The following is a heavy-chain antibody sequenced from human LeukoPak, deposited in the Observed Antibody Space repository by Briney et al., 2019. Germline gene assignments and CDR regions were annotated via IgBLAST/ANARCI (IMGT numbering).Heavy chain of an antibody. CDR3: ARDVWRGRSSALDL. J-gene: IGHJ3*01. V-gene: IGHV1-69*05. Sequence: SVKVSCKASGGTFSSYAISWVRQAPGQGLEWMGGIIPIFGTANYAQKFQGRVTITTDESTSTAYMELSSLRSEDTAVYYCARDVWRGRSSALDLWGQGTTVIVSS. CDR1: GGTFSSYA. CDR2: IIPIFGTA. D-gene: IGHD2-2*01.